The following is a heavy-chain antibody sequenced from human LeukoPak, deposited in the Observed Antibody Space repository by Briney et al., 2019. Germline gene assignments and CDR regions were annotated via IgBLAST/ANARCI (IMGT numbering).Heavy chain of an antibody. J-gene: IGHJ6*04. CDR1: GFTFSSYA. D-gene: IGHD3-16*01. CDR3: AKDTFSGVDV. V-gene: IGHV3-23*01. CDR2: ISGSGGSI. Sequence: GGSLRLSRAASGFTFSSYAMSWVRQAPGKGLEWVSVISGSGGSIYYADSVKGRFTISRDNSKNTLHLQMNSLRAEDTAVYYCAKDTFSGVDVWGKGTTVTVSS.